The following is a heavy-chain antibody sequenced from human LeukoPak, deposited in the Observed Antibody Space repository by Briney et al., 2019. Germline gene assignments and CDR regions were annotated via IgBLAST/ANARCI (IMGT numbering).Heavy chain of an antibody. D-gene: IGHD5-18*01. Sequence: GRSLRLSCAASGFTFSSYGMHWVRQAPGKGLEWVAVIWYDGSNKYYADSAKGRFTISRDNSKNTLYLQMNSLRAEDTAVYYCARQGRGYSYGHDYWGQGTLVTVSS. V-gene: IGHV3-33*01. CDR1: GFTFSSYG. CDR3: ARQGRGYSYGHDY. CDR2: IWYDGSNK. J-gene: IGHJ4*02.